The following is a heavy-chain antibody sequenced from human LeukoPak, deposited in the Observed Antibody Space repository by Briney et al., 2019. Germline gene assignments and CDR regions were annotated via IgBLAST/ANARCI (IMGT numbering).Heavy chain of an antibody. D-gene: IGHD1-26*01. Sequence: GGSLRLSCAASGITYAMSWVRQAPGKGLEWVSAISGSGGSTYYADSVKGRFTISRDNSKNTLYLQMNSLRAEDTAVYYCAKDKASRSGSPPGDYWGQGTLVTVSS. CDR2: ISGSGGST. CDR3: AKDKASRSGSPPGDY. CDR1: GITYA. V-gene: IGHV3-23*01. J-gene: IGHJ4*02.